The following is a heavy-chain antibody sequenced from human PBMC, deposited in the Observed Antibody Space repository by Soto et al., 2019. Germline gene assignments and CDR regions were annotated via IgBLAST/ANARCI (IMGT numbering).Heavy chain of an antibody. Sequence: SGPTLVNPTETLTLTCTVSGISLSNARLGVSWIRQPPGKALEWLAHIFSNDEKSYSTSLKSRLTISKDTSKSQVVLTMTNMDPVDTATYYCARLDLTQDYYYYYDMDVWGQGTMVTVSS. CDR2: IFSNDEK. J-gene: IGHJ6*02. D-gene: IGHD2-15*01. V-gene: IGHV2-26*01. CDR3: ARLDLTQDYYYYYDMDV. CDR1: GISLSNARLG.